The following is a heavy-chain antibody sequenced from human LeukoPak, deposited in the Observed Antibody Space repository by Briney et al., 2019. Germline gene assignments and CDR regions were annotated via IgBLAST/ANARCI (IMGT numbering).Heavy chain of an antibody. D-gene: IGHD2-2*01. J-gene: IGHJ4*02. V-gene: IGHV1-69*13. Sequence: SVTVSCKASVGTFSSYAISWVRQAPGQGLEWMGGIIPIFGTANYAQKFQGRVTITADESTSTAYMELSSLRSEDTAVYYCASNLFVVVPAATYFDYWGQGTLVTVSS. CDR2: IIPIFGTA. CDR1: VGTFSSYA. CDR3: ASNLFVVVPAATYFDY.